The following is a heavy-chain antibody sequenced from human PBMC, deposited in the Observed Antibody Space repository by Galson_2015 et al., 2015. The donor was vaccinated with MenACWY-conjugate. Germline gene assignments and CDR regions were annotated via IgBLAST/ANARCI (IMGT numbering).Heavy chain of an antibody. Sequence: SLSLSCAASGFTFNNYWMHWVRQPPGKGLEWISYIKADGSFSNHADSVKGWITISTDNAKNMVYLQMDGMGDEDTAVYFCARDNNWSFDSWGQGTLVTVSS. V-gene: IGHV3-74*01. CDR1: GFTFNNYW. J-gene: IGHJ4*02. CDR2: IKADGSFS. CDR3: ARDNNWSFDS. D-gene: IGHD1-1*01.